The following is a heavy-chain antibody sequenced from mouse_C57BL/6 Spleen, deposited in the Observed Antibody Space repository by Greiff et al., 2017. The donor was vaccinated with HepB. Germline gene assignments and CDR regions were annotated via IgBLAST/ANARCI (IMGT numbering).Heavy chain of an antibody. D-gene: IGHD2-10*02. Sequence: QVQLQQPGAELVKPGASVKMSCKASGYTFTSYWITWVKQRPGQGLEWIGDIYPGSGSTNYNEKFKSKATLTVDTSSSTAYMQLSSLTSEDSAVYYCARRVLLEGYYYAMDYWGQGTSVTVSS. V-gene: IGHV1-55*01. CDR1: GYTFTSYW. J-gene: IGHJ4*01. CDR2: IYPGSGST. CDR3: ARRVLLEGYYYAMDY.